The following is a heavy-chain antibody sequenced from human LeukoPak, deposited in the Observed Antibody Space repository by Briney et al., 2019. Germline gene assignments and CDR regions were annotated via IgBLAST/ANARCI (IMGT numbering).Heavy chain of an antibody. J-gene: IGHJ4*02. CDR2: ISSSSTYI. Sequence: GGSLRLSCAASGFTFSSSAMNWVRQTPGKGLEWVSSISSSSTYIYYADSVKGRFTISRDNAKNSLYLQMNSLRAEDTAVYYCAREPTAMILWGQGTLVTVSS. V-gene: IGHV3-21*01. D-gene: IGHD5-18*01. CDR3: AREPTAMIL. CDR1: GFTFSSSA.